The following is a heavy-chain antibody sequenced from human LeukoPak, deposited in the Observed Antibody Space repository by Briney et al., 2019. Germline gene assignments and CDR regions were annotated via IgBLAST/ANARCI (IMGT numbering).Heavy chain of an antibody. D-gene: IGHD2-15*01. V-gene: IGHV3-23*01. CDR1: GFTFSSHA. CDR3: VRGYSFGPYGMDV. Sequence: GGSLRLSCAASGFTFSSHAMSWVRQAPGKGLEWVSAISGSGGSTYYADSVKGRFTISRDKSRNTLYLQMSSLRAEDTAVYFCVRGYSFGPYGMDVWGQGTTVTVSS. CDR2: ISGSGGST. J-gene: IGHJ6*02.